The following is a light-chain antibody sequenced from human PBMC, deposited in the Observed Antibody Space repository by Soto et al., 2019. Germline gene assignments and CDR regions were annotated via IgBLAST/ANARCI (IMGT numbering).Light chain of an antibody. CDR2: KTS. V-gene: IGKV1-5*03. CDR1: QSISIW. CDR3: QLYNDYSWT. Sequence: DIHMTQSPSTLSASVGDRVTMTCRASQSISIWLAWYQQKPGKAPNLLIYKTSSLESGVPSRFSGSGSGTEFTLTISSLQPDDFATYYCQLYNDYSWTFGQGTKVEIK. J-gene: IGKJ1*01.